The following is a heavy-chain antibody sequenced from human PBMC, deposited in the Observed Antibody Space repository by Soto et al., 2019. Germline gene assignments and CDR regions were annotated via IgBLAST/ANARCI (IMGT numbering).Heavy chain of an antibody. CDR1: NFTGISHS. Sequence: GSSRRLCCAALNFTGISHSLSLIRPAQGKGLEWVANVNEDGSEKYYVDSVKGRFTVSRDNAKGSLYLKMNSRRAEDTAVYYCARWGGAGSDDWGQG. CDR2: VNEDGSEK. V-gene: IGHV3-7*01. J-gene: IGHJ4*02. CDR3: ARWGGAGSDD. D-gene: IGHD1-26*01.